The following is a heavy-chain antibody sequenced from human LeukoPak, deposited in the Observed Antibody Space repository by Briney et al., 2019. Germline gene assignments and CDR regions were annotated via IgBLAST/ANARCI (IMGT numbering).Heavy chain of an antibody. V-gene: IGHV4-59*01. D-gene: IGHD6-19*01. J-gene: IGHJ4*02. Sequence: SETLSLTCTVSGGSISSYYWSWIRQPPGKGLEWIGYIYYSGSTNYNPSLKSRVTISVDTSKNQFSLKLSSVTAADTAVYYCARYGKVDSSGWYGFDYWGQGTLVTVSS. CDR2: IYYSGST. CDR3: ARYGKVDSSGWYGFDY. CDR1: GGSISSYY.